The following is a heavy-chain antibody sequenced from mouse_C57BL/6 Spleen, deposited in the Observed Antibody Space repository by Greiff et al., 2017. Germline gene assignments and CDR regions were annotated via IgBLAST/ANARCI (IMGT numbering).Heavy chain of an antibody. CDR2: INPGSGGT. V-gene: IGHV1-54*01. Sequence: VQLQQSGAELVRPGTSVKVSCKASGYAFTNYLIEWVKQRPGQGLEWIGVINPGSGGTNYNEKFKGKATLTADKSSSTAYMQLSSLTSEDSAVYFCARGGGLLRGDYWGQGTTLTVSS. CDR3: ARGGGLLRGDY. CDR1: GYAFTNYL. D-gene: IGHD2-3*01. J-gene: IGHJ2*01.